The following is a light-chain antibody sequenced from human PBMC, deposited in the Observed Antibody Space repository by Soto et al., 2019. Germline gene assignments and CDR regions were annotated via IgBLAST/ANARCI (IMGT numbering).Light chain of an antibody. V-gene: IGLV1-40*01. CDR3: QSYDSSLSGSGV. Sequence: QSVLTQPPSASGTPGQRVTISCSGSSSNIGSNTVNWYQQLPGTAPKLLIYGNSNRPSGVPDRFSGSKSGTSASLAITGLRAEDEADYYCQSYDSSLSGSGVFGGGTKLTVL. CDR1: SSNIGSNT. J-gene: IGLJ3*02. CDR2: GNS.